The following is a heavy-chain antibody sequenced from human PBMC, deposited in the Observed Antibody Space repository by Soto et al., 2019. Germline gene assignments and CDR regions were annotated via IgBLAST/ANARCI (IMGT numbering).Heavy chain of an antibody. CDR3: ARDRDYGSGSYYRPTGYYYYYGMDV. D-gene: IGHD3-10*01. J-gene: IGHJ6*02. CDR2: ISFDGNNK. CDR1: GFSFSSYG. V-gene: IGHV3-30*03. Sequence: GGSLRLSCVASGFSFSSYGMYWVRQAPGKGLEWVAVISFDGNNKYYADSMKGRFTISRDNFKNQVYLQMNSLRAEDTAVYYCARDRDYGSGSYYRPTGYYYYYGMDVWGQGTTVTVSS.